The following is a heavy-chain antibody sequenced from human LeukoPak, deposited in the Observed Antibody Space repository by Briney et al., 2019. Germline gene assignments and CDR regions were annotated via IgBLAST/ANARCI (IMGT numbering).Heavy chain of an antibody. CDR3: ARSDTTGWYYYFDN. Sequence: GESLKISCKASGYSFSSHRIAWVRQVPGKGLEWMGIIYPGDSETRYRPSFQGQVTISVDKSISTAYLQCGSLKASDSAMYYCARSDTTGWYYYFDNWGQGTLVTVSS. D-gene: IGHD6-19*01. V-gene: IGHV5-51*01. J-gene: IGHJ4*02. CDR2: IYPGDSET. CDR1: GYSFSSHR.